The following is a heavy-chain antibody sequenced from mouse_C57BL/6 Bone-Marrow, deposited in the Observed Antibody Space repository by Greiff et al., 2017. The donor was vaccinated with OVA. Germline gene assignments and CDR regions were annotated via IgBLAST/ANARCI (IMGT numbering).Heavy chain of an antibody. CDR1: GFTFSDFY. D-gene: IGHD4-1*01. CDR3: ARDAGLGQGGFAY. Sequence: EVKLQESGGGLVQSGRSLRLSCATSGFTFSDFYMEWVRQAPGKGLEWIAASRNKANDYTTEYSASVKGRFIVSRDTSQSILYLQMNALRAEDTAIYYCARDAGLGQGGFAYWGQGTLVTVSA. V-gene: IGHV7-1*01. J-gene: IGHJ3*01. CDR2: SRNKANDYTT.